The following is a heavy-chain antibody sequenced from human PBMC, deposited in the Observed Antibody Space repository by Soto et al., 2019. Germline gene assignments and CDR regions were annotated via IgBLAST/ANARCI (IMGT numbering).Heavy chain of an antibody. CDR3: AREVQVHTPAFVY. CDR1: GGTFNTYA. CDR2: ISPMFGAA. V-gene: IGHV1-69*19. D-gene: IGHD3-10*01. Sequence: QVQLVQSGAEMKKPGSAVKFSCQSSGGTFNTYAMNWVRQAPGQGPEWMGDISPMFGAANYAPKFQGRVTITADDSTGTSYMQLGSLTSEDTALYFCAREVQVHTPAFVYWGQGTLVTVSS. J-gene: IGHJ4*02.